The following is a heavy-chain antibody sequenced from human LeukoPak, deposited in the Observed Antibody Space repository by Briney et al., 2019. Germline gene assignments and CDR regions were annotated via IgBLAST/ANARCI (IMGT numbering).Heavy chain of an antibody. CDR3: ATVNSAVELNLSQNGPYNYHDTSGYCTH. D-gene: IGHD3-22*01. J-gene: IGHJ4*02. V-gene: IGHV1-18*01. CDR1: GYIFSTYG. CDR2: ISAYNGKT. Sequence: GASVKVSCKASGYIFSTYGISWVRQAPGQGLEWMGWISAYNGKTNFAQKFQGRVIMTTDTSTSTAYMEMRSLRSGDTAVYYCATVNSAVELNLSQNGPYNYHDTSGYCTHWGQGTLVTVSS.